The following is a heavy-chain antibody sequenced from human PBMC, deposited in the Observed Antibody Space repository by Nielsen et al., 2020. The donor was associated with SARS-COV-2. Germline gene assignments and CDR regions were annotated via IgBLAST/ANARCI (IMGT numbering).Heavy chain of an antibody. Sequence: SETLSLTCTVSGGSISDDYWSWIRQPPGRGLEWIGYIYYSGTTNYNPSLKSRVTMSIDMSKNQVSLKLSSVTAADTAIYYCARPFEHWGQGTLVTVSS. CDR3: ARPFEH. V-gene: IGHV4-59*08. J-gene: IGHJ4*02. CDR2: IYYSGTT. CDR1: GGSISDDY.